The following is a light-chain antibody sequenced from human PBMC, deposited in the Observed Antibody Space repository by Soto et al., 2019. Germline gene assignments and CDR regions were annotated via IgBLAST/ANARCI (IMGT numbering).Light chain of an antibody. V-gene: IGLV2-23*01. J-gene: IGLJ3*02. CDR2: EGS. CDR3: CSYARSRTWV. Sequence: QSALTQPASVSGSPGQSITISCTGTSSDVGKYNLVSWYQQHPGKAPKLMICEGSERPSGVSNRFSGSKSGNTASLTISGLQAEDEADYYCCSYARSRTWVFGGGTKLT. CDR1: SSDVGKYNL.